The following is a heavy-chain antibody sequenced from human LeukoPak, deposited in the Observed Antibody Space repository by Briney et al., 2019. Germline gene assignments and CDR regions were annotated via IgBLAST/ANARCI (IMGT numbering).Heavy chain of an antibody. CDR3: AKSYSSSWYYFDY. CDR2: TSDRGDYT. Sequence: PGGSLRLSCAASGFTFTSYSMSWVRQAPGKGLEWVSGTSDRGDYTYYADSVKGRFTISRDNSKNTLYLQMNSLRAEDTAVYYCAKSYSSSWYYFDYWGQGTLVTVSS. CDR1: GFTFTSYS. D-gene: IGHD6-13*01. V-gene: IGHV3-23*01. J-gene: IGHJ4*02.